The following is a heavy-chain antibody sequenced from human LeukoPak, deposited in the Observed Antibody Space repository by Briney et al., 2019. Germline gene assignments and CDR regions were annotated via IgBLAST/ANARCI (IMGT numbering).Heavy chain of an antibody. CDR2: ISAYNGNT. Sequence: GASVKVSCKASGYTFTSDGISWVRQAPGQGLEWMGWISAYNGNTNYAQKLQGRVTMTTDTSTSTAYMELRSLRSDDTAVYYCARVRYDWELRYEAPGEHWGQGTLVTVSS. CDR1: GYTFTSDG. D-gene: IGHD1-26*01. V-gene: IGHV1-18*01. J-gene: IGHJ1*01. CDR3: ARVRYDWELRYEAPGEH.